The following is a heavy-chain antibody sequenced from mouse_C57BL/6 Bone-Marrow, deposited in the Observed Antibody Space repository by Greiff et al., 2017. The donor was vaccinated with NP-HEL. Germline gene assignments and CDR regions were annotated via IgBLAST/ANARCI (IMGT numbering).Heavy chain of an antibody. D-gene: IGHD3-2*02. CDR2: IWSDGSP. J-gene: IGHJ4*01. CDR1: GFSLTSYG. V-gene: IGHV2-6-1*01. Sequence: QVQLKQSGPGLVAPSQSLSITCTVSGFSLTSYGVHWVRQPPGKGLEWLVVIWSDGSPTYTSALKSRLSISKDNSKSQVFLKMNSLQTDDTAMYYCARHLPAQATYYAMDYWGQGTSVTVSS. CDR3: ARHLPAQATYYAMDY.